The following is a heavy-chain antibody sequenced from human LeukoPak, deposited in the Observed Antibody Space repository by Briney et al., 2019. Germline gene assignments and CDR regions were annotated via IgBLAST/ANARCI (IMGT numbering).Heavy chain of an antibody. J-gene: IGHJ3*02. D-gene: IGHD1-26*01. CDR2: ISYDGSNK. Sequence: PGRSLRLSCAASGFTFSSYGMHWVRQAPGKGLEWVAVISYDGSNKYYADSVKGRFTISRDNSKNTLYLQMNSLRAEDTAVYYCAKLGSGSDPGAFDIWGQGTMVTVSS. CDR3: AKLGSGSDPGAFDI. CDR1: GFTFSSYG. V-gene: IGHV3-30*18.